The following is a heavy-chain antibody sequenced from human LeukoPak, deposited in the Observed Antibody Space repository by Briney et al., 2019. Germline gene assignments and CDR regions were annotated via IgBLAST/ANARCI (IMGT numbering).Heavy chain of an antibody. V-gene: IGHV4-34*01. D-gene: IGHD1-14*01. J-gene: IGHJ4*02. CDR2: INHSGST. CDR3: ARVAGIHYFDY. Sequence: SETLSLTCAVYGGSFSGYYWSWIRQPPGKGLEWIGEINHSGSTNYNPSLKSRVTISVDTSKNQFSLKLSSVTAADTAVYYCARVAGIHYFDYWGQGTLVTVSS. CDR1: GGSFSGYY.